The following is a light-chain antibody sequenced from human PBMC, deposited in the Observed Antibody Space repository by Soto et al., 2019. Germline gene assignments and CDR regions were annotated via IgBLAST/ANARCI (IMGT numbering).Light chain of an antibody. Sequence: EIVLTQSPGTLSLSPGERATLSCRASQSDSSNYLAWYQQKPGQAPRLLIYGASSRATGIPDRFSGSGSGTDFTLTISRLEPEDFVVYYCQQYGSSPPLTFGGGTKVEIK. CDR2: GAS. CDR3: QQYGSSPPLT. J-gene: IGKJ4*01. V-gene: IGKV3-20*01. CDR1: QSDSSNY.